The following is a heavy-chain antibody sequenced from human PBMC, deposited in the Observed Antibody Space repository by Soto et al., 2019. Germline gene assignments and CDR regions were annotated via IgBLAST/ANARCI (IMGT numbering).Heavy chain of an antibody. V-gene: IGHV3-33*01. J-gene: IGHJ6*02. D-gene: IGHD2-2*01. Sequence: PAGSLTLTCAASGFTFDSYAMHWVRLAPGQGVVWGAGILYYRKKKNYEASVKSRFTIARDNSKKTLSVQMNSLSVEDTAVYYCARRIGCSRTSCFYGMDVWGQGTPVTVSS. CDR3: ARRIGCSRTSCFYGMDV. CDR1: GFTFDSYA. CDR2: ILYYRKKK.